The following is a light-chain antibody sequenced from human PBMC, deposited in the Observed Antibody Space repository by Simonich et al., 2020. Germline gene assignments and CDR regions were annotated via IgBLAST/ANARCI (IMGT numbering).Light chain of an antibody. CDR2: DVS. V-gene: IGLV2-14*02. CDR3: SSYTSSSTLEDWV. CDR1: STDFGCYNL. J-gene: IGLJ3*02. Sequence: QSARLPPAPVSGSPGPSFTISCTGTSTDFGCYNLFSWYQQHPGKAPKLMIYDVSNRRAGVSNRFSGSKSGNTASLTISGLQAEDEADYYCSSYTSSSTLEDWVFGGGTKLTVL.